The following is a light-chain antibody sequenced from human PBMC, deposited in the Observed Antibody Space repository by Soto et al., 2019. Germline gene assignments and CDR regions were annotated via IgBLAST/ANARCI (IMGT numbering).Light chain of an antibody. CDR3: QQRSNWPIT. V-gene: IGKV3-11*01. Sequence: EVVMTQSPATLSVSPGERATLSCRASQSARSSLGWYQQKPGQAPSLLIYDVSIRATGIPARFSGSGSGTDFTLTINNLDPEDFAVYYCQQRSNWPITFGQGTRLEIK. J-gene: IGKJ5*01. CDR1: QSARSS. CDR2: DVS.